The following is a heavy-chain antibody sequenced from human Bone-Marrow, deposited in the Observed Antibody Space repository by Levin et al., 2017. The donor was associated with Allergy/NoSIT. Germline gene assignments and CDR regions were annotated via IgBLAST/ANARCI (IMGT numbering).Heavy chain of an antibody. J-gene: IGHJ4*02. Sequence: GGSLRLSCAASGFTFSSYAMSWVRQAPGKGLEWVSAISGSGGSTYYADSVKGRFTISRDNSKNTLYLQMNSLRAEDTAVYYCAQYSSSWYGGLRPLGYWGQGTLVTVSS. CDR3: AQYSSSWYGGLRPLGY. CDR2: ISGSGGST. CDR1: GFTFSSYA. V-gene: IGHV3-23*01. D-gene: IGHD6-13*01.